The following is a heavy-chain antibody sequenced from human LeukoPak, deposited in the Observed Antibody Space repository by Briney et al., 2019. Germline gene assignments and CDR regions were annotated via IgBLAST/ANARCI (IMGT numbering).Heavy chain of an antibody. CDR1: GYTFTGYY. Sequence: GASVKVSCKASGYTFTGYYMHWVRQAPGQGLEWMGWINPNSGGTNYAQKFQGRVTMTRDTSISTAYMELSRLRSEDTAVYYCARGGPRSSPTPFDYWGQGTLVTVSS. CDR3: ARGGPRSSPTPFDY. J-gene: IGHJ4*02. V-gene: IGHV1-2*02. D-gene: IGHD6-13*01. CDR2: INPNSGGT.